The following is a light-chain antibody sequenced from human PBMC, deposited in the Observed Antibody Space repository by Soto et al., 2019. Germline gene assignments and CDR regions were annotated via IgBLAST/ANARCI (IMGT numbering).Light chain of an antibody. V-gene: IGKV3-11*01. CDR1: ESIGNY. J-gene: IGKJ4*01. CDR2: DAS. CDR3: QWRSDWPPRLT. Sequence: EVVLTQSPATLSLSPGERATLSCRASESIGNYLAWYQQKLGQAPKLLIYDASHRAIGIPGRFSGDGSGTDVTLTISRLEPDDFAVYYCQWRSDWPPRLTFGGGTKVEIK.